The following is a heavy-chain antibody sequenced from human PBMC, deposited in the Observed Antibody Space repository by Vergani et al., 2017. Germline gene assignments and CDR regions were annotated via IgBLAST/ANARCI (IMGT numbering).Heavy chain of an antibody. V-gene: IGHV5-51*01. CDR1: GYSFTTYW. J-gene: IGHJ6*02. Sequence: VQLVQSGSEVKKPGESLKISCKGFGYSFTTYWIGWVRQMPGKGLEWMGIIYPGDSDIRYSPSFQGQVTISADKSISTAYLQWSSLKASDTAMYYCARLFFGEGPMGGMDVWGQGTTVTVSS. D-gene: IGHD3-10*01. CDR3: ARLFFGEGPMGGMDV. CDR2: IYPGDSDI.